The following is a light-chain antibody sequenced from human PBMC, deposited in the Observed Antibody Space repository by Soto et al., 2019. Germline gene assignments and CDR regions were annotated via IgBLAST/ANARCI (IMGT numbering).Light chain of an antibody. J-gene: IGKJ1*01. CDR3: QQYDKYSPT. Sequence: DIQMTQFPSTLSASVGDRVTITCRASQSISLWLAWYQQKPAKVPKLLIYKASALESGVPSRFSASGSGTEFTLTISSLQPDDFATYYCQQYDKYSPTFGQGTKVEIK. CDR1: QSISLW. CDR2: KAS. V-gene: IGKV1-5*03.